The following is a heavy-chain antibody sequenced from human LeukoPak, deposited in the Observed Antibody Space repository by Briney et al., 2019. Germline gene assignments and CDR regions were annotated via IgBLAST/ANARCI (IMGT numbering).Heavy chain of an antibody. Sequence: GGSLRLSCTASGFTFSRYWMSWVRQAPGEGLEWLANIKQDGSEKFYVDSVKGRFTISRDNAKNSLYLQMNSLRAGDTAVYYCATYSSLNRREFQFWGQGTLLTVSS. CDR3: ATYSSLNRREFQF. CDR1: GFTFSRYW. D-gene: IGHD3-22*01. J-gene: IGHJ1*01. V-gene: IGHV3-7*01. CDR2: IKQDGSEK.